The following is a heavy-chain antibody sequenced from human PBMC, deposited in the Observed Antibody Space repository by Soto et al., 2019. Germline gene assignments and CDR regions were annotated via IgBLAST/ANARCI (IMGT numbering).Heavy chain of an antibody. CDR1: GFTFDDFG. CDR3: ARSDCGRCEYYFDH. CDR2: VNWNGDST. D-gene: IGHD2-21*01. J-gene: IGHJ4*02. V-gene: IGHV3-20*04. Sequence: EVQLVESVGGVVRPGGSLRLSCEASGFTFDDFGRSWVRQVPGKGLEWVTGVNWNGDSTGYVDSVKGRFTTSRDKATNSVYLHMNSLRIEDTALYYCARSDCGRCEYYFDHWGKGTLVIVSS.